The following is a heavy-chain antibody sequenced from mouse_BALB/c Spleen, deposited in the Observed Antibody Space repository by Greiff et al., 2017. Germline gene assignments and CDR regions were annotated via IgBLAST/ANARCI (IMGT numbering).Heavy chain of an antibody. CDR1: GYSITSDYA. J-gene: IGHJ2*01. V-gene: IGHV3-2*02. CDR2: ISYSGST. D-gene: IGHD1-2*01. Sequence: DVQLQESGPGLVKPSQSLSLTCTVTGYSITSDYAWNWIRQFPGNKLEWMGYISYSGSTSYNPSLKSRISITRDTSKNQFFLQLNSVTTEDTATYYCALYGYTSYYFDYWGQGTTLTVSS. CDR3: ALYGYTSYYFDY.